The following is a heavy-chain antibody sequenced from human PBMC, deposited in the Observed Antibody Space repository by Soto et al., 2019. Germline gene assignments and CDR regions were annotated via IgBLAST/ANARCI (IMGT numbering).Heavy chain of an antibody. CDR3: SRADCSGGTCRLSYYYGMDV. CDR1: GYSFTNYG. J-gene: IGHJ6*02. CDR2: ISAYNGNT. D-gene: IGHD2-15*01. Sequence: SVKVSCKASGYSFTNYGISWVRQAPGQGLEWMGWISAYNGNTKYAQQFQGRVTLTTDTSTNTAYMELRSLRSDDSAVYYCSRADCSGGTCRLSYYYGMDVWGQGTTVTASS. V-gene: IGHV1-18*01.